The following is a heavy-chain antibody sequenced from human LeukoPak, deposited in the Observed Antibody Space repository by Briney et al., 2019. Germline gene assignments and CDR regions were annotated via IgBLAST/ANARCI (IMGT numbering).Heavy chain of an antibody. CDR1: GFIFSNYA. D-gene: IGHD2-21*02. V-gene: IGHV3-21*01. CDR3: ARKGDHFDY. J-gene: IGHJ4*02. CDR2: ISGSSDST. Sequence: GRSLRLSCAASGFIFSNYAMSWVRQAPGKGLECVSVISGSSDSTYYADSVKGRFTISRDNAKNSLYLQMNSLRAEDTAVYYCARKGDHFDYWGQGTLVTVSS.